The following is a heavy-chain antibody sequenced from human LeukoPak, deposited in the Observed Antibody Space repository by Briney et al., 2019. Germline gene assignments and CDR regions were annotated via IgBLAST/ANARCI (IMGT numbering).Heavy chain of an antibody. J-gene: IGHJ4*02. Sequence: GGSLRLSCAASGFTFDDYTMHWVRQAPGKGLEWVAVIWYDGSNKYYADSVKGRLTISRDNSKNTLYLQMNSLRAEDTAVYYCARGRAEMATILNYWGQGTLVTVS. CDR1: GFTFDDYT. D-gene: IGHD5-24*01. V-gene: IGHV3-33*08. CDR3: ARGRAEMATILNY. CDR2: IWYDGSNK.